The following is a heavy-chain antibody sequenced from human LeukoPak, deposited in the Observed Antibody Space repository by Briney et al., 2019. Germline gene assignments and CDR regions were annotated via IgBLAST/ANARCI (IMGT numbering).Heavy chain of an antibody. CDR1: GYTFTSYG. Sequence: GASVKVSCKASGYTFTSYGISWVRQAPGQGLEWMGWISAYNGNTNYAQKLQGRVTMTTDTSTSTAYMELSSLRSEDTAVYYCARTVVLQYSSGWAEAFDYWGQGTLVTVSS. J-gene: IGHJ4*02. V-gene: IGHV1-18*01. D-gene: IGHD6-19*01. CDR2: ISAYNGNT. CDR3: ARTVVLQYSSGWAEAFDY.